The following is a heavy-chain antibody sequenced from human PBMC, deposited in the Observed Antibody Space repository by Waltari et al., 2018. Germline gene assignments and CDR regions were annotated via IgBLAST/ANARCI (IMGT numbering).Heavy chain of an antibody. CDR3: AKRLLEPQVGAFDV. Sequence: EVQLLQSGGGLVQPGGSLRLSCAASGFTFSSYSMSWFRQAPGKGREWVSAIMGGGQTTRYADAVKGRFSIARDNSKNTLSLQVSSLRAEDSAVYYCAKRLLEPQVGAFDVWGQGTMVTVSS. D-gene: IGHD3-3*01. V-gene: IGHV3-23*01. CDR2: IMGGGQTT. CDR1: GFTFSSYS. J-gene: IGHJ3*01.